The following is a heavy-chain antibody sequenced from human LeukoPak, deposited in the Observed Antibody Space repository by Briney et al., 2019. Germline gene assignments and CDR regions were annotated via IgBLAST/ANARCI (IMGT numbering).Heavy chain of an antibody. J-gene: IGHJ3*02. V-gene: IGHV3-30*18. Sequence: PGGSLRLSCAASGFTFSNYGMHWVRQAPGKGLEWVVVISYDGSNKYYADSVKGRFTISRDNSKNTLYLQMNSPRAEDTAVYYCANGYYYGSGSYYKEAFDIWGQGTMVTVSS. CDR1: GFTFSNYG. CDR2: ISYDGSNK. CDR3: ANGYYYGSGSYYKEAFDI. D-gene: IGHD3-10*01.